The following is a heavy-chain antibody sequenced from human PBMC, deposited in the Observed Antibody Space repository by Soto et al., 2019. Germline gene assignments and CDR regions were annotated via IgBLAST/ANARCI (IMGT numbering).Heavy chain of an antibody. Sequence: TSETLSLTCTVSGGSISSGGYYWSWIRQHPGKGLEWIGYIYYSGSTYYNPSLKSRVTISVDTSKNQFSLKLSSVTAADTAVYYCARAGGIAADHFDYWGQGTLVTVSS. CDR2: IYYSGST. V-gene: IGHV4-31*03. D-gene: IGHD6-13*01. CDR1: GGSISSGGYY. CDR3: ARAGGIAADHFDY. J-gene: IGHJ4*02.